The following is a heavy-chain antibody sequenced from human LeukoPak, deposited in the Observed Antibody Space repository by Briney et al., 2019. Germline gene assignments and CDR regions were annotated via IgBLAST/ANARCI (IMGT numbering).Heavy chain of an antibody. CDR3: ARGADGVSSNSRGWFDP. D-gene: IGHD2-15*01. V-gene: IGHV3-30*04. J-gene: IGHJ5*02. CDR2: ISYDGSNK. CDR1: GFTFSSYA. Sequence: GGSLRLSCAASGFTFSSYAMHWVRQAPGKGLEWVAVISYDGSNKYYADSVRGRFTISRDNAKNSLYLQMNSLRAEDTAVYSCARGADGVSSNSRGWFDPWGQGTLVTVSS.